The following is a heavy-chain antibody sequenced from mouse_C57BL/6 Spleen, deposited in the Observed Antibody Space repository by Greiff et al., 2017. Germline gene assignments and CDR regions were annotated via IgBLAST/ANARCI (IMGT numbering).Heavy chain of an antibody. Sequence: QVHVKQSGAELAKPGASVKLSCKASGYTFTSYWMHWVKQRPGQGLEWIGYINPSSGYTKYNQKFKDKATLTADKSSSTAYMQLSSLTYEDSAVYYCARRVTTEYAMDYWGQGTSVTVSS. CDR2: INPSSGYT. J-gene: IGHJ4*01. D-gene: IGHD2-2*01. CDR3: ARRVTTEYAMDY. CDR1: GYTFTSYW. V-gene: IGHV1-7*01.